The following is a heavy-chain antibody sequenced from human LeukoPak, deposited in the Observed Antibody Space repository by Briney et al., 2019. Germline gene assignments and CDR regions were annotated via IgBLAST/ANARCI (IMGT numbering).Heavy chain of an antibody. Sequence: GGSLTLSCAASGFTFSSYGMHGLRQAPGKGLEGVAVIGYDGSNKYYAGSVKGRFTISRDNSKNTRYLQMNSLRAEDTAVYYCASTSGWYEPIDYWGQGTLVTVPS. CDR2: IGYDGSNK. CDR1: GFTFSSYG. CDR3: ASTSGWYEPIDY. V-gene: IGHV3-33*01. D-gene: IGHD6-19*01. J-gene: IGHJ4*02.